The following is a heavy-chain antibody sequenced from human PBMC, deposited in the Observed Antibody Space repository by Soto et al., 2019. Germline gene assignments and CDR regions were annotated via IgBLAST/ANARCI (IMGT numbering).Heavy chain of an antibody. J-gene: IGHJ6*02. CDR2: INPSGGST. CDR1: GSTFTSYY. CDR3: ARGPPYDFWSGYPLLRYYYYGMDV. D-gene: IGHD3-3*01. V-gene: IGHV1-46*01. Sequence: ASVKVSCKASGSTFTSYYMHWVRQAPGQGLEWMGIINPSGGSTSYAQKFQGRVTMTRDTSTSTVYMELSSLRSEDTAVYYCARGPPYDFWSGYPLLRYYYYGMDVWGPGPTVTVSS.